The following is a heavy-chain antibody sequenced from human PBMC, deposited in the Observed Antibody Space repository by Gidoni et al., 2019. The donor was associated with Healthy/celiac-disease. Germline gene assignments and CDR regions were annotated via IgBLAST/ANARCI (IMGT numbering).Heavy chain of an antibody. J-gene: IGHJ6*02. Sequence: QVPLQQWGAGLLKPSETLSLTCAVYGGSFRVYYWSWILQPPGKGLEWIGEINHSGSTNYNPSLKSRVTISVDTSKNQFSLKLSSVTAADTAVYYCARGGDSSSWYYYYYYGMDVWGQGTTVTVSS. D-gene: IGHD6-13*01. CDR3: ARGGDSSSWYYYYYYGMDV. CDR2: INHSGST. V-gene: IGHV4-34*01. CDR1: GGSFRVYY.